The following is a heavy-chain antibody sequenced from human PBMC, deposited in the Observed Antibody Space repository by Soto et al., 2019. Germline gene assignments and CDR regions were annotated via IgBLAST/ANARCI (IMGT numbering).Heavy chain of an antibody. J-gene: IGHJ4*02. D-gene: IGHD3-10*01. CDR3: VNSGFDY. CDR2: ISSSSSTI. Sequence: EVQLVESGGGLVQPGGSLRLSCTASGFTFSTYSMNWVRQAPGKGLEWVSYISSSSSTIYYADSVKGRFTISRDNAKNSLYLPMNSLRGEDPAVYYCVNSGFDYWGQGTLVTVS. V-gene: IGHV3-48*01. CDR1: GFTFSTYS.